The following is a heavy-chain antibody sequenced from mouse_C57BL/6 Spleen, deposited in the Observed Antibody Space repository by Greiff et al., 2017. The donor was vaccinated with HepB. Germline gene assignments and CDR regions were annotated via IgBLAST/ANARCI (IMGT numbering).Heavy chain of an antibody. CDR3: ARGGYDEVLGAMDY. J-gene: IGHJ4*01. CDR1: GYSFTDYN. D-gene: IGHD2-2*01. V-gene: IGHV1-39*01. Sequence: VHVKQSGPELVKPGASVKISCKASGYSFTDYNMNWVKQSNGKRLEWIGVINPNYGTTSYNQKFKGKATLTVDQSSSTAYMQLNSLTSEDSAVYYCARGGYDEVLGAMDYWGQGTSVTVSS. CDR2: INPNYGTT.